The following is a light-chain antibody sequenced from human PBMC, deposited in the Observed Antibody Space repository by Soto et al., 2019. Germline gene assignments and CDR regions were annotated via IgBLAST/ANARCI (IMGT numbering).Light chain of an antibody. CDR1: QSVDHF. Sequence: EIVLTQSPATLSLSPGERATLSCRASQSVDHFLVWYQQKPGQGPRLLIYDASNRSTGSPARFSSSGSGTDFPLTIIGLEPEDFAVYYCQHRYHRVTCGGGTKVEIK. V-gene: IGKV3-11*01. CDR3: QHRYHRVT. CDR2: DAS. J-gene: IGKJ4*01.